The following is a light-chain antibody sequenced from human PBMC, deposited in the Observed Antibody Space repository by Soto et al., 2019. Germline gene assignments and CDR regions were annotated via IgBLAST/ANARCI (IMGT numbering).Light chain of an antibody. V-gene: IGLV2-11*01. Sequence: QSALTQPRSVSGSPGQSVTISCTGTSRDVGGYNCVSWYQQHPGKAPKLMIYDVTKRPSGVPDRFSGSKSGNTASLTISGLQAEDEADYYCCSYAGSYTPRVVFGGGTKVTVL. CDR2: DVT. CDR3: CSYAGSYTPRVV. CDR1: SRDVGGYNC. J-gene: IGLJ2*01.